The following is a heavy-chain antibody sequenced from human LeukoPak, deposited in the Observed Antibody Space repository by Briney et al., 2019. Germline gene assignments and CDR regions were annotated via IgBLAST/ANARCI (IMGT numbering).Heavy chain of an antibody. D-gene: IGHD6-13*01. CDR1: GYSISSGYY. CDR3: ARGGWQQLVPDY. V-gene: IGHV4-38-2*02. CDR2: IYHSGST. J-gene: IGHJ4*02. Sequence: PETLSLTCTVSGYSISSGYYWGWIRQPPGKGLEWIGSIYHSGSTYYNPSLKSRVTISVDTSKNQFSLKLSSVTAADTAVYYCARGGWQQLVPDYWGQGTLVTVSS.